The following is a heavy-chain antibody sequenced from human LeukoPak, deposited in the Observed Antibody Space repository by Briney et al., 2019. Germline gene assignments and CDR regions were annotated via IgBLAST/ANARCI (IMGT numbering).Heavy chain of an antibody. CDR2: IYSSGST. J-gene: IGHJ5*02. V-gene: IGHV4-39*07. D-gene: IGHD1/OR15-1a*01. Sequence: PSETLSLTCTVSGPSINNNRFYWAWIRQPPGQGLEWIGSIYSSGSTYYKSSLERRVIISVDTSKNQFSLKLSSVTAADTAVYYCAKQIGSLRNWFDPWGQGTLVTVSS. CDR3: AKQIGSLRNWFDP. CDR1: GPSINNNRFY.